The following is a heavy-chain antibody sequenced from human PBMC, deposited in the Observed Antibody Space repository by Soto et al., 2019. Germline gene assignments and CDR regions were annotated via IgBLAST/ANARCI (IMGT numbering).Heavy chain of an antibody. Sequence: QAQLVQSGAEVKKPGASVKVSCKASGFDLMRYHMYWVRQAPGQGLEWMGTINPGDGGTSYAEEFQDRVTMTMDTSTKPIYMELTSLTSKDTAVYYCARDRLDYGTTLRNNWFDPWGQGTLVTVS. CDR3: ARDRLDYGTTLRNNWFDP. CDR2: INPGDGGT. J-gene: IGHJ5*02. D-gene: IGHD1-7*01. CDR1: GFDLMRYH. V-gene: IGHV1-46*01.